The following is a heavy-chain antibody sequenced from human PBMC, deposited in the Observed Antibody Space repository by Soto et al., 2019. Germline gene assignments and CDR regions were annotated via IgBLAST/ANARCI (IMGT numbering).Heavy chain of an antibody. CDR3: TRDVLNAFIADPDGGDTLLTMDV. Sequence: QVQLVESGGGVVQPGRSLRLSCAASGFTFSSYGMHWVRQAPGKGLEWVAVIWYDGSNKYYADSVKGRFTISRDNSKNTPCPQLNSLRAEGTAVYYCTRDVLNAFIADPDGGDTLLTMDVWGQGTTVTVSS. V-gene: IGHV3-33*01. J-gene: IGHJ6*02. D-gene: IGHD3-16*01. CDR1: GFTFSSYG. CDR2: IWYDGSNK.